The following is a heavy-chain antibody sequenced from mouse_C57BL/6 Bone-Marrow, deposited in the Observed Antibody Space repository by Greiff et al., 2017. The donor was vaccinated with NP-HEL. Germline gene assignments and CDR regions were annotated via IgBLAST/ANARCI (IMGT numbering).Heavy chain of an antibody. CDR3: ARNYGRLRRDWYFDV. D-gene: IGHD2-4*01. Sequence: QVQLQQPGTELVKPGASVKLSCKASGYTFTSYWMHWVKQRPGQGLEWIGDINPSNGGTNYNEKFKSKATLTVDKSSSTAYMQLSSLTSEDSAVYYCARNYGRLRRDWYFDVWGTGTTVTVSS. CDR2: INPSNGGT. J-gene: IGHJ1*03. V-gene: IGHV1-53*01. CDR1: GYTFTSYW.